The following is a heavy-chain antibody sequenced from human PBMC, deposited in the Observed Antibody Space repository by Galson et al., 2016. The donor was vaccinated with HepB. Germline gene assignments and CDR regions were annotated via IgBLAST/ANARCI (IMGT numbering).Heavy chain of an antibody. V-gene: IGHV1-69*13. J-gene: IGHJ6*02. CDR1: GGTFSNSA. D-gene: IGHD1-26*01. CDR3: ASGLRVGTFGMDV. CDR2: IIPVFTTT. Sequence: SVKVSCKASGGTFSNSAVSWVRQAPGQGLEWMGGIIPVFTTTNYAQKFQGRVMITADESASTAYMELSRLRSEDTATYYCASGLRVGTFGMDVWGHGTTVTVSS.